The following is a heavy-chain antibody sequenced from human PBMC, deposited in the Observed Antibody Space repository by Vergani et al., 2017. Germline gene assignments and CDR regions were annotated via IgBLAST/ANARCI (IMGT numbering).Heavy chain of an antibody. CDR2: IYYSGST. Sequence: QVQLQESGPGLVKPSETLSLTCTVSGGSVSSGSYYWSWIRQPAGKGLEWIGYIYYSGSTNYNPSLKSRVTISVDTSKNQFSLKLSSVTAADTAVYYCARIGGAAADLFWFDPWGQGTLVTVSS. V-gene: IGHV4-61*10. CDR3: ARIGGAAADLFWFDP. J-gene: IGHJ5*02. CDR1: GGSVSSGSYY. D-gene: IGHD6-13*01.